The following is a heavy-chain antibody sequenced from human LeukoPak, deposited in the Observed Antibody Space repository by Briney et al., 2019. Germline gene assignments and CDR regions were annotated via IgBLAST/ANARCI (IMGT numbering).Heavy chain of an antibody. Sequence: GGSLRLSCAASGFTFSSYGMHWVRQAPGKGLEWVAVIWYDGSNKYCADSVKGRFTISRDNSKNTLYLQMSSLRAEDTAVYYCVKGAVVVVAAAFEYWGQGTLVTVSS. J-gene: IGHJ4*02. CDR1: GFTFSSYG. CDR2: IWYDGSNK. CDR3: VKGAVVVVAAAFEY. V-gene: IGHV3-30*02. D-gene: IGHD2-15*01.